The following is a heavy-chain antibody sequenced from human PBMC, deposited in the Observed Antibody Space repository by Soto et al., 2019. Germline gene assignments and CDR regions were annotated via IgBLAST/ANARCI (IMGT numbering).Heavy chain of an antibody. D-gene: IGHD4-17*01. CDR1: GGTFSSYA. Sequence: SVKVSCKASGGTFSSYAISWVRQAPGQGLEWMRGIISIFGTANYAQKFQGRVTITADKYTSTAYMELSSLRSEDTAVYYCARDAYDYGDYRGDYWGQGNLVTVSS. J-gene: IGHJ4*02. V-gene: IGHV1-69*06. CDR2: IISIFGTA. CDR3: ARDAYDYGDYRGDY.